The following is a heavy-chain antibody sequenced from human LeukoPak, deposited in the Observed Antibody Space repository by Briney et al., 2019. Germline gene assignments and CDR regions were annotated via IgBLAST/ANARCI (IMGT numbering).Heavy chain of an antibody. CDR1: EFTFSSYA. CDR3: AKVQYCSGGSCYSFDY. CDR2: ISGSGGST. D-gene: IGHD2-15*01. V-gene: IGHV3-23*01. J-gene: IGHJ4*02. Sequence: GGSLRLSCAASEFTFSSYAMSWVRQAPGKGLEWVSAISGSGGSTYYADSVKGRFTISRDNSKNTLYLQMNSLRAEDTAVYYCAKVQYCSGGSCYSFDYWGQGTLVTVSS.